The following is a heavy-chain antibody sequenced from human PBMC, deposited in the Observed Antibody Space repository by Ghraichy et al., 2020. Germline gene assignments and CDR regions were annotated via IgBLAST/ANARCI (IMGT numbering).Heavy chain of an antibody. D-gene: IGHD3-10*01. CDR3: ARDMRYYGSGTYLLHGMDV. CDR1: GGSISNSNW. V-gene: IGHV4-4*02. J-gene: IGHJ6*02. Sequence: NLSLTCTVSGGSISNSNWWSWVRQPPGKGLEWIGDIYHTGSTDFNPSLKSRVTISVDKSKNYFSLKVTSVTAADTAVYYCARDMRYYGSGTYLLHGMDVWGQGTTVTVSS. CDR2: IYHTGST.